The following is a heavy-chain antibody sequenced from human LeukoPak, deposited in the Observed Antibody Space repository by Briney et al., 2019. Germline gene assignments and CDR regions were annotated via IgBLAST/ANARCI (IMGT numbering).Heavy chain of an antibody. CDR2: IWYDGSNK. J-gene: IGHJ4*02. D-gene: IGHD4-23*01. Sequence: PGRSLRLSCAASGFTFSSYGMHWVRQAPGKGLEWVAVIWYDGSNKYYADSVKGRFTISRDNSKNRLYLQMNSLRAEDTAVYYCARDSGGPFDYWGQGTLVTVSS. CDR3: ARDSGGPFDY. CDR1: GFTFSSYG. V-gene: IGHV3-33*01.